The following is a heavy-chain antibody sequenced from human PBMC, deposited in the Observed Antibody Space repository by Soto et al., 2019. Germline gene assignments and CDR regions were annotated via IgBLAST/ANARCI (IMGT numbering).Heavy chain of an antibody. CDR1: GFTFRSYG. CDR2: IWYDGSNK. D-gene: IGHD6-13*01. CDR3: TKDRSSTLDGMDV. J-gene: IGHJ6*02. V-gene: IGHV3-33*06. Sequence: GGSLRLSCAASGFTFRSYGMHWVRQAPGKGLEWVAVIWYDGSNKYYADSVKGRFTISRDNSKNTLFLQLNSLRAEDTAVYYCTKDRSSTLDGMDVWGQGTTVTVSS.